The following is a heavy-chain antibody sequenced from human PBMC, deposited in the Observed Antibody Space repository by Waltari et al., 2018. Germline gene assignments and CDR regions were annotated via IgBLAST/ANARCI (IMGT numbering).Heavy chain of an antibody. Sequence: QVQLVQSGAEVKKPGASVKVSCKASGYTFTGYYMHWVQQAPGQGLEWMGRINPKRGGTNYAQKFQGRVTMTRETSISTAYMELSRLRSDDTAVYYCAREGMVQGVNSVDYWGQGTLVTVSS. J-gene: IGHJ4*02. CDR1: GYTFTGYY. V-gene: IGHV1-2*06. CDR2: INPKRGGT. CDR3: AREGMVQGVNSVDY. D-gene: IGHD3-10*01.